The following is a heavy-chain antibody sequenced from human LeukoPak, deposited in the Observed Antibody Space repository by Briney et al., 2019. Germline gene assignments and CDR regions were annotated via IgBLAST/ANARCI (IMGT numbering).Heavy chain of an antibody. Sequence: GGSLRLSCAASGLTFSSYGMHWVRQAPGKGLEWVSTISGSASSTYNAESVRGRFTVSRDNSKNTLSLQMNSLTAEDTAVYFCAKGVTATRPDYFDNWGQGTLVSVSS. CDR3: AKGVTATRPDYFDN. CDR2: ISGSASST. J-gene: IGHJ4*02. CDR1: GLTFSSYG. D-gene: IGHD1-20*01. V-gene: IGHV3-23*01.